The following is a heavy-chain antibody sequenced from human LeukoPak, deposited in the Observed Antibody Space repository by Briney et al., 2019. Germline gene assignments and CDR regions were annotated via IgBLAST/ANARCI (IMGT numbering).Heavy chain of an antibody. D-gene: IGHD2-21*02. Sequence: GGSLRLSCAASGFTFSSYWMHWVRQAPGKGLVWVSRINRDGSSTSYADSVKGRFTISRDNAKNTLYLQMNSLRAEDTALYYCARWDLAYCGGDCYSGYMDVWGKGTTVTVSS. CDR1: GFTFSSYW. CDR3: ARWDLAYCGGDCYSGYMDV. V-gene: IGHV3-74*01. CDR2: INRDGSST. J-gene: IGHJ6*03.